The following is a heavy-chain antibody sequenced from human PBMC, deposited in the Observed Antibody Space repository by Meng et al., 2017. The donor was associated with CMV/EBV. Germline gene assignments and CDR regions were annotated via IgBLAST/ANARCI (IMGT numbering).Heavy chain of an antibody. V-gene: IGHV3-7*01. Sequence: GESLKISCAASGFTFSSYAMSWVRQAPGKGLEWVANIKQDGSEKYYVDSVKGRFTISRDNAKNSLYLQMNSLRAEDTAVYYCARDGFSRDNTMVRGVIITVVHYYYGMDVWGQGTTVTVSS. CDR2: IKQDGSEK. CDR1: GFTFSSYA. CDR3: ARDGFSRDNTMVRGVIITVVHYYYGMDV. J-gene: IGHJ6*02. D-gene: IGHD3-10*01.